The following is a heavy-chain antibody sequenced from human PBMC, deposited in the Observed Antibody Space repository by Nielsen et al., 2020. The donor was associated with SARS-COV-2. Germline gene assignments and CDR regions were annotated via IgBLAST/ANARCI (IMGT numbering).Heavy chain of an antibody. CDR2: ISYDGSNK. V-gene: IGHV3-30-3*01. J-gene: IGHJ4*02. CDR3: ASDQVGSSAGYFDY. Sequence: GSLSLSCAASGFTFSSYAMHWVRQAPGKGLEWVAVISYDGSNKYYADSVKGRFTISRDNSKNTLYLQMNSLRAEDTAVYYCASDQVGSSAGYFDYWGQGTLVTVSS. D-gene: IGHD6-6*01. CDR1: GFTFSSYA.